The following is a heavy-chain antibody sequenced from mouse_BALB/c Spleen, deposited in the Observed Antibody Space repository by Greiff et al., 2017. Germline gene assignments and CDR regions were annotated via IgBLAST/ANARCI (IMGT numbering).Heavy chain of an antibody. V-gene: IGHV1-54*01. D-gene: IGHD1-1*01. J-gene: IGHJ2*01. CDR2: INPGSGGT. Sequence: QVQLQQSGAELVRPGTSVKVSCKASGYAFTNYLIEWVKQRPGQGLEWIGVINPGSGGTNYNEKFKGKATLTADKSSSTAYMQLSSLTSDDSAVFFCARTGYYGSSFDYWGQGTTLTVSS. CDR3: ARTGYYGSSFDY. CDR1: GYAFTNYL.